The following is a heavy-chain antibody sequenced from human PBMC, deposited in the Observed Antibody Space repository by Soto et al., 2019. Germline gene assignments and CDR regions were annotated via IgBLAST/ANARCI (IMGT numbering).Heavy chain of an antibody. Sequence: EVQLLESGGGLVQPGGSLRLSCAASGFTFSSYAMSWVRQAPGKGLEWVSAISGSGGSTYYADSVKGRFTISRDNSKNTLYRQMNSLRAEDTAVYYCAKDLRKRSSSWSEYFQHWGQGTLVTVSS. J-gene: IGHJ1*01. D-gene: IGHD6-13*01. CDR3: AKDLRKRSSSWSEYFQH. CDR1: GFTFSSYA. V-gene: IGHV3-23*01. CDR2: ISGSGGST.